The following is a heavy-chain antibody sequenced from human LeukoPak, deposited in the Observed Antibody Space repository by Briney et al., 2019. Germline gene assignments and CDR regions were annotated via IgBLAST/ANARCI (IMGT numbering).Heavy chain of an antibody. Sequence: SETLSLTCTVSGGSISSSSYYWGWIRQPPGKGLEWIGSIYYSGSTYYNPSLKSRVTISVDTSKNQFSLKLSSVTAADTAVYYCARSPHEWEFGYWGQEPWSPSPQ. CDR1: GGSISSSSYY. J-gene: IGHJ5*01. D-gene: IGHD1-26*01. V-gene: IGHV4-39*07. CDR2: IYYSGST. CDR3: ARSPHEWEFGY.